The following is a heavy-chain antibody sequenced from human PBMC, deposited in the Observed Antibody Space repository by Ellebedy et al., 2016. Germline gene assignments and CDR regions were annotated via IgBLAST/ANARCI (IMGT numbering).Heavy chain of an antibody. CDR3: TRGDCGSDCFYLPY. Sequence: GGSLRLSCAASGFTFSGSAIHWVRQASGKGLEWVGRIRGKANNYATAYGASVKGRFTISRDDSKDTAYLQMNSLKTEDTAVYYCTRGDCGSDCFYLPYWGQGTLVTVSS. D-gene: IGHD2-21*02. CDR2: IRGKANNYAT. CDR1: GFTFSGSA. V-gene: IGHV3-73*01. J-gene: IGHJ4*02.